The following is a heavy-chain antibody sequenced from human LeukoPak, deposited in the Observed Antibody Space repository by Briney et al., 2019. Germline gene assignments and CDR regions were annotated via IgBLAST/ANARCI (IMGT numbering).Heavy chain of an antibody. Sequence: KPSETLSLTCAVYGGSFSGYYWSWIRQPPGKGLEWIGEINHSGSTNYNPSLKSRVTISVDTSKNQFSLKLSSVTAADTAVYYCARRRIQLWSPNGAPYSYWGQGTLVTVSS. CDR2: INHSGST. V-gene: IGHV4-34*01. CDR3: ARRRIQLWSPNGAPYSY. J-gene: IGHJ4*02. CDR1: GGSFSGYY. D-gene: IGHD5-18*01.